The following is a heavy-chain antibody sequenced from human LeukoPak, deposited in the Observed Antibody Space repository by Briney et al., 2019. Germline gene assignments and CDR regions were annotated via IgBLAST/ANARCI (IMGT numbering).Heavy chain of an antibody. Sequence: ASVKVSCKASGYTFISYDINWVRQATGQGLEWMGWMNPNSGNTGYAQKFQGRVTMTRDTSISTAYMELSRLRSDDTAVYYCARAPMVRGVMRFDPWGQGTLVTVSS. V-gene: IGHV1-8*02. J-gene: IGHJ5*02. D-gene: IGHD3-10*01. CDR2: MNPNSGNT. CDR3: ARAPMVRGVMRFDP. CDR1: GYTFISYD.